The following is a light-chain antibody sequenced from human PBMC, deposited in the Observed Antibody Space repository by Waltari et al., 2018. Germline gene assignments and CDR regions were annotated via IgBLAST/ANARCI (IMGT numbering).Light chain of an antibody. CDR3: HQYYSIPFT. J-gene: IGKJ3*01. CDR2: WAS. CDR1: QSVFYSSNNKIY. Sequence: DIVMTQSPASLAVSLGEMATLNCKSSQSVFYSSNNKIYLGWYHQKPGQPPKLLINWASTRESGVPDRFSGSGSGTDFTLTISSLQAEDVAVYYCHQYYSIPFTFGPGTKVDIK. V-gene: IGKV4-1*01.